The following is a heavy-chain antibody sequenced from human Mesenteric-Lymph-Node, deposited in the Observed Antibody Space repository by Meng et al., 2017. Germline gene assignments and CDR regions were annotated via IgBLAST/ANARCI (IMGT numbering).Heavy chain of an antibody. D-gene: IGHD1-7*01. CDR1: GGSFSGYY. J-gene: IGHJ4*02. Sequence: GSLRLSCAVYGGSFSGYYWSWIRQPPGKGLEWIGEINHSGSTNYNPSLKSRVTISVDTSKNQFSLKLSSVTAADTAIYYCVRDRGDGGTTDFWGQGTLVTVSS. CDR2: INHSGST. CDR3: VRDRGDGGTTDF. V-gene: IGHV4-34*01.